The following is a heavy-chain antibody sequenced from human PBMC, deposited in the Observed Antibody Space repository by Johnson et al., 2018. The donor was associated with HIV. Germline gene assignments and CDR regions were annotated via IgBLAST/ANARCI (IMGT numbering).Heavy chain of an antibody. V-gene: IGHV3-30*19. J-gene: IGHJ3*02. Sequence: QVQLVESGGGGVQPGRSLRLSCVVSGFTFSSHGMHWVRQAPGRGLEWVAVISYDGSNKYYADSVKGRFTISRDNSKNTLYLQMNSLRAEDTAVYYCARDERVVTDAFDIWGQGTMVTVSS. CDR2: ISYDGSNK. CDR1: GFTFSSHG. CDR3: ARDERVVTDAFDI. D-gene: IGHD3-16*02.